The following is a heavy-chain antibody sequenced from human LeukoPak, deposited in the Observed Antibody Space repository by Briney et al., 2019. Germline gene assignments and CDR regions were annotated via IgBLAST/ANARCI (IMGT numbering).Heavy chain of an antibody. Sequence: GGSLRLSCAASGFTFSTYAMNWVRQAPGKGLEWVSHISSSSYTIYYADSVRGRFTISRDNAKNSLYLQMHSLRAEDTAVYYCARSFHSWGQGTLVTVSS. J-gene: IGHJ4*02. CDR1: GFTFSTYA. CDR3: ARSFHS. CDR2: ISSSSYTI. V-gene: IGHV3-48*01.